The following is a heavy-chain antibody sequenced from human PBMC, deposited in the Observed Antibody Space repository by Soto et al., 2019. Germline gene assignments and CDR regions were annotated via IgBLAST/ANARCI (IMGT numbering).Heavy chain of an antibody. Sequence: SGGSLRLSCAASGFTFSSYAMSWVRQAPGKGLEWVSAISGSGGSTYYADSVKGRFTISRDNSKNTLYLQMNSLRAEDTAVYYCAKDLAYCGGDCYSSYGMDVWGQGTTVTVSS. CDR2: ISGSGGST. D-gene: IGHD2-21*02. CDR3: AKDLAYCGGDCYSSYGMDV. CDR1: GFTFSSYA. J-gene: IGHJ6*02. V-gene: IGHV3-23*01.